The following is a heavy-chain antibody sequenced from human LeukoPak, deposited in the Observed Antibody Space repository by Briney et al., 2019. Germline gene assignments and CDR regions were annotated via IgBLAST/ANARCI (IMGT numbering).Heavy chain of an antibody. V-gene: IGHV3-53*01. CDR3: ASLTYCSSTSCHDY. J-gene: IGHJ4*02. D-gene: IGHD2-2*01. CDR2: IYSGGST. Sequence: GGSLRLSCAASGFTVSSNYMSWVRQAPGKGLEWVSVIYSGGSTYYADSVKGRFTISRDNSKNTLYLQMNSLRAEDTAVYYCASLTYCSSTSCHDYWGQGTLVTVSS. CDR1: GFTVSSNY.